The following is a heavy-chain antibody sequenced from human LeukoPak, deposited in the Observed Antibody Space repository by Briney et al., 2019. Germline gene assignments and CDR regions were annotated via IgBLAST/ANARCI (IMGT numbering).Heavy chain of an antibody. Sequence: PGRSLRLSCAASGFTFSSYAMHWVRQAPGKGLEWVAVISYDGSNKYYADSVKGRFTISRDNSKNTLYLQMNSLRAEDTALYYCAKDNQLNWFDPWGQGTLVTVSS. J-gene: IGHJ5*02. CDR1: GFTFSSYA. D-gene: IGHD2-2*01. V-gene: IGHV3-30*04. CDR2: ISYDGSNK. CDR3: AKDNQLNWFDP.